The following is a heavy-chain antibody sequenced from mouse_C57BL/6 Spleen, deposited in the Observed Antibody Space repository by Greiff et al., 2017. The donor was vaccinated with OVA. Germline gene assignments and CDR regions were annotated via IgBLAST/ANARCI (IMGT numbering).Heavy chain of an antibody. Sequence: VQLQQSGPELVKPGASVKISCKASGYTFTDYYMNWVKQSHGKSLEWIGDINPNNGGTSYNQKFKGKATLTVDKSSSTAYMELRSLTSEDSAVYYCAYSDAMEYWGKGTSVTVSS. CDR3: AYSDAMEY. CDR1: GYTFTDYY. D-gene: IGHD2-12*01. V-gene: IGHV1-26*01. CDR2: INPNNGGT. J-gene: IGHJ4*01.